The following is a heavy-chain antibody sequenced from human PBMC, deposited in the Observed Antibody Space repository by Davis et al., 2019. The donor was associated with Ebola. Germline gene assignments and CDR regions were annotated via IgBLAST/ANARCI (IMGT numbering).Heavy chain of an antibody. D-gene: IGHD2-15*01. CDR1: GFTFSSYS. CDR3: ARDLGYCSGGSCYSSGWFDP. J-gene: IGHJ5*02. Sequence: GESLKISCAASGFTFSSYSMNWVRQAPGKGLEWVSYISSSSSTIYYADSVKGRFTISRDNAKNSPYLQMNSLRDEDTAVYYCARDLGYCSGGSCYSSGWFDPWGQGTLVTVSS. CDR2: ISSSSSTI. V-gene: IGHV3-48*02.